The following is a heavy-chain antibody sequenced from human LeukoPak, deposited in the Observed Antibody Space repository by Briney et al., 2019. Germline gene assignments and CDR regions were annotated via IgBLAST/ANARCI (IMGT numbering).Heavy chain of an antibody. V-gene: IGHV3-15*01. CDR2: IKSKTDGGTT. J-gene: IGHJ4*02. CDR3: TTDPSPLDY. CDR1: GFTVSTNY. Sequence: GGSLRLSCAASGFTVSTNYMTWVRQAPGKGLEWVGRIKSKTDGGTTDYAAPVRGRFTISGDDSKNTLYLQMNSLKTEDTAVYYCTTDPSPLDYWGQGTLVTVSS.